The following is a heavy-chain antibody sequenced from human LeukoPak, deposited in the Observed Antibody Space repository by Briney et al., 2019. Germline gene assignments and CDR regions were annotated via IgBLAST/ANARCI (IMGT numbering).Heavy chain of an antibody. CDR3: ARENYFDY. CDR2: IYYSGST. Sequence: SETLSLTCTVSGGSISSDYWSWIRQPPGKGLEWIGYIYYSGSTNYNPSLKSRVTISVDTSKNQFSLKLSSVTAADTALYYCARENYFDYWGQGTLVTVSS. J-gene: IGHJ4*02. CDR1: GGSISSDY. V-gene: IGHV4-59*01.